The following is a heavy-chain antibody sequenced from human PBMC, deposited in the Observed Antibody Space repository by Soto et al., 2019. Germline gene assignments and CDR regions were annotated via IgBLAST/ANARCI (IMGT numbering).Heavy chain of an antibody. J-gene: IGHJ4*02. CDR3: AKDAGNEESLFDY. CDR1: GFTFNDFG. Sequence: GGSLRLSCEASGFTFNDFGMSWVRQTPGKGLEWVSTLNHDGRNTHYAASVEGRFTISRDNSKNTLYLQMGSLRAEDTAIYYCAKDAGNEESLFDYWGEGTPVPVSS. V-gene: IGHV3-23*01. CDR2: LNHDGRNT.